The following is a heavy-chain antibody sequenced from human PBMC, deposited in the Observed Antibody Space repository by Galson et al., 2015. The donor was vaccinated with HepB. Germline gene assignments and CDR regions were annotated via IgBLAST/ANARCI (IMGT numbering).Heavy chain of an antibody. CDR1: GFTFSNYS. J-gene: IGHJ4*02. CDR2: ISSSGSYI. CDR3: ARGGGGYLLDY. D-gene: IGHD5-24*01. Sequence: SLRLSCAVSGFTFSNYSMNWVRQAPGKGLEWVSSISSSGSYIYYADSVKGRFTISRDNAKNSLSLQMSSLRAEDTAVYYCARGGGGYLLDYWGQGTLVTVSS. V-gene: IGHV3-21*01.